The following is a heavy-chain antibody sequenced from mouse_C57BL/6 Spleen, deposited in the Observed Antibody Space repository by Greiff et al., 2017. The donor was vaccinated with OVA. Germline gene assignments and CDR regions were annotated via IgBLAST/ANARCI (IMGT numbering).Heavy chain of an antibody. J-gene: IGHJ2*01. CDR2: ISSGGSYT. V-gene: IGHV5-6*02. CDR3: ARSYYYGSSYAVDY. CDR1: GFTFSSYG. D-gene: IGHD1-1*01. Sequence: EVKLEESGGDLVKPGGSLKLSCAASGFTFSSYGMSWVRQTPDKRLEWVATISSGGSYTYYPDSVKGRFTISRDNAKNTLYLQMSSLKSEDTAMYYCARSYYYGSSYAVDYWGQGTTLTVSS.